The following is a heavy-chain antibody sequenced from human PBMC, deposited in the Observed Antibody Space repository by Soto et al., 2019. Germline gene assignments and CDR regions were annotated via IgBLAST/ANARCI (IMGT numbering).Heavy chain of an antibody. CDR1: GFTFSSYG. CDR2: ISYDGSNK. D-gene: IGHD1-26*01. CDR3: AKDLGQVGAIPYYYYYYGMDV. J-gene: IGHJ6*02. Sequence: GGSLRLSCAASGFTFSSYGMHWVRQAPGKGLEWVAVISYDGSNKYYADSVKGRFTISRDNSKNTLYLQMNSLRAEDTAVYYCAKDLGQVGAIPYYYYYYGMDVWGQGTTVTVSS. V-gene: IGHV3-30*18.